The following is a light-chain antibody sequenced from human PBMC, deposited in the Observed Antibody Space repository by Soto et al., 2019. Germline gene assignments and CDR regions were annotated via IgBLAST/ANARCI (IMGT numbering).Light chain of an antibody. J-gene: IGKJ5*01. V-gene: IGKV1-5*01. CDR1: QSITTW. CDR2: STS. Sequence: DIPMTPSPSTLSAYVGDSVTITCRASQSITTWLAWYQQRPGKAPKLLMYSTSNLERGVPSRFSGSGSGTDFTLTINNLQPEDFGTYFCQQSYMDPITFGQGTRLEIK. CDR3: QQSYMDPIT.